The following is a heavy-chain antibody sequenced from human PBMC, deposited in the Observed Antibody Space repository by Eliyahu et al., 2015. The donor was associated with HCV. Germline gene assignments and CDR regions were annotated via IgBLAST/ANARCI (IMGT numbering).Heavy chain of an antibody. CDR2: INAGNGNT. D-gene: IGHD6-19*01. Sequence: QVQLVQSGAEVKKPGASVKVSCKASGYTFTSYAMHWVRQAPGQRLEWMGWINAGNGNTKYSQKFQGRVTITRDTSASTAYMELSSLRSEDTAVYYCARDGRGQWLVLSRANIEYFQHWGQGTLVTVSS. CDR1: GYTFTSYA. CDR3: ARDGRGQWLVLSRANIEYFQH. V-gene: IGHV1-3*01. J-gene: IGHJ1*01.